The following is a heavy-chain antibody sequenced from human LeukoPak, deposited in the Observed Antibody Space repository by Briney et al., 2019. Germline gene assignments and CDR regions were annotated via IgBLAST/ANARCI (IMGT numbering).Heavy chain of an antibody. Sequence: SETLSLTCAVSGGSISSGGYSWSWIRQPPGKGLEWIGYIYHSGSTYYNPSLKSRVTISVDRSKNQFSLKLSSVTAADTAVYYCARGKAPLKTMICAFDIWGQGTMVTVSS. CDR1: GGSISSGGYS. D-gene: IGHD3-22*01. CDR3: ARGKAPLKTMICAFDI. J-gene: IGHJ3*02. V-gene: IGHV4-30-2*01. CDR2: IYHSGST.